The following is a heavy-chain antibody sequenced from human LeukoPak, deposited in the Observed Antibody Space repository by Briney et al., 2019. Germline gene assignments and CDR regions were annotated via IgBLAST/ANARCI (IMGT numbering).Heavy chain of an antibody. V-gene: IGHV3-53*01. J-gene: IGHJ3*02. Sequence: GGSLRLFCAASGLTVRSNYMSWVRQAPGKGLEWVSIIYSGGSTFYADSVKGRFTISRDNSKNTLYLQMNSLRAEDTAVYYCARGGSYLSAFDIWGQGTMVTVSS. CDR3: ARGGSYLSAFDI. CDR2: IYSGGST. CDR1: GLTVRSNY. D-gene: IGHD1-26*01.